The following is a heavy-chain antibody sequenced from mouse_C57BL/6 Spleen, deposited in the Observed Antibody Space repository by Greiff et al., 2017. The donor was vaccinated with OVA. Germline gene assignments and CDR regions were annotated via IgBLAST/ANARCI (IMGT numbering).Heavy chain of an antibody. CDR1: GFTFSSYG. Sequence: EVQRVESGGDLVKPGGSLKLSCAASGFTFSSYGMSWVRQTPDKRLEWVATISCGGSYTYYPDSVKGRFTISRDNAKNTLYLQMSSLKSEDTAMYYCAREGIYYDYDDYAMDYWGQGTSVTVSS. V-gene: IGHV5-6*01. J-gene: IGHJ4*01. CDR2: ISCGGSYT. D-gene: IGHD2-4*01. CDR3: AREGIYYDYDDYAMDY.